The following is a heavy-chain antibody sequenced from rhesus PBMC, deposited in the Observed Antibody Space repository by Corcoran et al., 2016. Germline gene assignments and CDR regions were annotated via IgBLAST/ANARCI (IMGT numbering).Heavy chain of an antibody. V-gene: IGHV3-6*01. CDR2: IRSKAYGGTA. CDR3: TRGSSGWAYFDY. D-gene: IGHD6-31*01. Sequence: EVQLVESGGGLVQPGGSLRVSCAASGFTFSDHYMYWVRQAPGKGLEWVGFIRSKAYGGTAEYAPSVKGRFTISRDDSKSIAYLQMSSLKTEDTAVYYCTRGSSGWAYFDYWGQGVLVTVSS. J-gene: IGHJ4*01. CDR1: GFTFSDHY.